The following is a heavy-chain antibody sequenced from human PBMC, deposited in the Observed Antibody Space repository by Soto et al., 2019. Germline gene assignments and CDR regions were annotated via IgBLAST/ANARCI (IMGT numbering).Heavy chain of an antibody. CDR3: ARGKYSSSSYSYYYMDV. CDR1: GGSFSGYY. D-gene: IGHD6-6*01. V-gene: IGHV4-34*01. J-gene: IGHJ6*03. CDR2: INHSGST. Sequence: QVQLQQWGAGLLKPSETLSLTCAVYGGSFSGYYWSWIRQPPGKGLEWLGEINHSGSTNYNPSLKSRVTISVDTSKNQFYLKLSCVTAADTAVYYCARGKYSSSSYSYYYMDVWGKGTTVTVSS.